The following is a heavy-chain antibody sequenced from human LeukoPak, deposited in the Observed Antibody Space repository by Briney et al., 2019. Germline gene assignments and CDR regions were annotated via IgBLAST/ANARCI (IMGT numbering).Heavy chain of an antibody. J-gene: IGHJ5*02. V-gene: IGHV1-24*01. Sequence: ASVKVSCKVSGYTLTELSMHWVRQAPGKGLEWMGGFDPEDGETIYAQKFQGRVTMTEDTYTDTAYMELSSLRSDDAALYYCARDSGTTGEVKFDPWGQGTLVTVSS. CDR3: ARDSGTTGEVKFDP. CDR1: GYTLTELS. D-gene: IGHD3-10*01. CDR2: FDPEDGET.